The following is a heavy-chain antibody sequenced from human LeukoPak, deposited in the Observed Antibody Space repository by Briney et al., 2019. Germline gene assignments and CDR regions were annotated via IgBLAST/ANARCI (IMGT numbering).Heavy chain of an antibody. CDR2: ISSSSSYI. CDR1: GFTFSSYS. CDR3: ASPPFTGYSSGWFTN. D-gene: IGHD6-19*01. J-gene: IGHJ4*02. V-gene: IGHV3-21*01. Sequence: PGGSLRLSCAASGFTFSSYSMNWVRQAPGKGLEWVSSISSSSSYIYYADSVKGRLTISRDNAKNSLYLQMNSLRAEDTAVYYCASPPFTGYSSGWFTNWGQGTLVTVSS.